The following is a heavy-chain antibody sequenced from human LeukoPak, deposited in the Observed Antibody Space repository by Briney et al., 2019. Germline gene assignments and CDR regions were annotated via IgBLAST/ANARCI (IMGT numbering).Heavy chain of an antibody. CDR2: VYYSGTT. Sequence: PSETLSLTCSVSGDSVSLSFYYWGWVRQPPGKPLEWIGSVYYSGTTSYNPSLKSRVTISVDTSKNQFSLKLSSVTAADTAVYYCARRRYSSSCYEFDPWGQGTLVTVSS. CDR1: GDSVSLSFYY. CDR3: ARRRYSSSCYEFDP. V-gene: IGHV4-39*07. D-gene: IGHD6-13*01. J-gene: IGHJ5*02.